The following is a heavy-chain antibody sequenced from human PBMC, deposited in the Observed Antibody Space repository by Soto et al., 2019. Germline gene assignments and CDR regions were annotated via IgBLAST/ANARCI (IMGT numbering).Heavy chain of an antibody. CDR2: IHSSGNT. CDR3: ARGQRFSDWFDP. Sequence: QVHLQESGPGLVKPSETLSLTCSVSGGTISGYYWTWIRQPAGKGLEWIGRIHSSGNTKYNPSLQRRVTMSLATSNNQFSLRLTSVTAADTAVYYCARGQRFSDWFDPWGQGTLVTVSS. J-gene: IGHJ5*02. D-gene: IGHD3-3*01. CDR1: GGTISGYY. V-gene: IGHV4-4*07.